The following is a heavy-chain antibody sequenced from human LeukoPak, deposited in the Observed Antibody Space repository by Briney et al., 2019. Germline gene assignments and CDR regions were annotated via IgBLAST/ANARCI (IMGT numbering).Heavy chain of an antibody. CDR1: GFTFDDYA. D-gene: IGHD3-16*02. Sequence: GRSLRLSCAASGFTFDDYAMHWVRHAPGKGLEWVSGISWNSGSIGYADSVKGRFTISRDNAKNSLYLQMNSLRAEDTALYYCAKGSDYVWGSYRYRDYFDYWGQGTLVTVSS. CDR3: AKGSDYVWGSYRYRDYFDY. CDR2: ISWNSGSI. J-gene: IGHJ4*02. V-gene: IGHV3-9*01.